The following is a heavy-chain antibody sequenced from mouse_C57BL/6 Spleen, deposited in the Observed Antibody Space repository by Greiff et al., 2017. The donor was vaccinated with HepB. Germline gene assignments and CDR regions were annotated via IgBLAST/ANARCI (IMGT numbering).Heavy chain of an antibody. Sequence: QVQLQQSGPELVKPGASVKISCKASGYAFSSSWMNWVKQRPGKGLEWIGRIYPGDGDTNYNGKFKGKATLTADKSSSTAYMQLSSLTSEDSAVYFCARGSTTVVAPNVWGTGTTVTVSS. CDR2: IYPGDGDT. CDR3: ARGSTTVVAPNV. J-gene: IGHJ1*03. CDR1: GYAFSSSW. V-gene: IGHV1-82*01. D-gene: IGHD1-1*01.